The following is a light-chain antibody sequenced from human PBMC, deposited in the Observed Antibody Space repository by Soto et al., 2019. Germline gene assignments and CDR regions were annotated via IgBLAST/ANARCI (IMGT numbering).Light chain of an antibody. CDR3: GTWDSSLSAVV. Sequence: QSVLTQPPSMSAAPGQTVTISCSGSSSNIGNNYVSWYQQFPGTAPKLLIYDNNKRPSGIPDRFSGSESGTSATLGITGLQTGDEADYYCGTWDSSLSAVVFGGGTKLTVL. CDR1: SSNIGNNY. V-gene: IGLV1-51*01. J-gene: IGLJ2*01. CDR2: DNN.